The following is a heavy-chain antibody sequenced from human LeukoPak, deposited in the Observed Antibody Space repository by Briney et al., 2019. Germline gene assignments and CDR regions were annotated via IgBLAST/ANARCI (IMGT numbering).Heavy chain of an antibody. J-gene: IGHJ5*02. Sequence: ASVKVSCKASGYTFTSYYMHWVRQAPGQGLEWMGIINPSGGRTSYAQKFQGRVTMTRDTSISAAYMELDRLKSDDTAVYFCAACQSVATHWFDPWGQGSPVTVS. CDR2: INPSGGRT. CDR3: AACQSVATHWFDP. V-gene: IGHV1-46*01. CDR1: GYTFTSYY.